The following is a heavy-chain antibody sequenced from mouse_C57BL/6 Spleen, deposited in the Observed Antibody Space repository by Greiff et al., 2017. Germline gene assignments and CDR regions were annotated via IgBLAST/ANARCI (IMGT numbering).Heavy chain of an antibody. Sequence: EVQLQQSGPELVKPGASVKISCKASGYTFTDYYMNWVKQSHGKSLEWIGDINPNNGGTSYNQKFKGKATLTVDKSSSPAYMELRSLASEDSAVYSCAREGGPYGYFDDWGQGTTLTVSS. CDR2: INPNNGGT. CDR1: GYTFTDYY. V-gene: IGHV1-26*01. D-gene: IGHD1-1*01. J-gene: IGHJ2*01. CDR3: AREGGPYGYFDD.